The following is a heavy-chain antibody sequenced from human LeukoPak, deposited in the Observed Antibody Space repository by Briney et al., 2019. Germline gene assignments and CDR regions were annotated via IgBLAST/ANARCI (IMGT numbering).Heavy chain of an antibody. CDR2: IIPIFGTA. CDR1: GYTFTSYG. D-gene: IGHD3-22*01. J-gene: IGHJ4*02. CDR3: ARVGGPYYYDSSGYGGDY. V-gene: IGHV1-69*13. Sequence: SVKVSCKASGYTFTSYGISWVRQAPGQGLEWMGGIIPIFGTANYAQKFQGRVTITADESTSTAYMELSSLRSEDTAVYYCARVGGPYYYDSSGYGGDYWGQGTLVTVSS.